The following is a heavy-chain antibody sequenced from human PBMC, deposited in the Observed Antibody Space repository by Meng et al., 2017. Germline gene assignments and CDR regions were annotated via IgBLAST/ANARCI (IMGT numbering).Heavy chain of an antibody. D-gene: IGHD6-13*01. CDR1: GLRFTDTW. V-gene: IGHV3-15*04. CDR2: IERKSDGGTI. Sequence: GCGLTRPGQSCGSSFVALGLRFTDTWMGCVRQARGKGRELGGRIERKSDGGTIYYAAPVKGRFTISRDDSKNTLYLQMDSLINEDTAVYFCATGAAAADHWGQGTLVTVSS. CDR3: ATGAAAADH. J-gene: IGHJ4*02.